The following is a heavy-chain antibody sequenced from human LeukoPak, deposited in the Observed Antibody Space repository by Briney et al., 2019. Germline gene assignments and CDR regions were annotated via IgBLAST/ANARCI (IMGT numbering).Heavy chain of an antibody. J-gene: IGHJ4*02. CDR1: GYTFTSYG. D-gene: IGHD6-19*01. Sequence: ASVKVSCKASGYTFTSYGISWVRQAPGQGLEWMGWISAYNGNTNYAQKLQGRVTMTTDTSTSTAYMELRSLRSDDTAVYYCARLMGIAVAGTNDYWGQGTLVTVSS. V-gene: IGHV1-18*01. CDR2: ISAYNGNT. CDR3: ARLMGIAVAGTNDY.